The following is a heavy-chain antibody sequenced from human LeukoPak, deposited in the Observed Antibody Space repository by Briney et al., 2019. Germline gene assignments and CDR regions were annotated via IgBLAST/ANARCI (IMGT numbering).Heavy chain of an antibody. CDR1: GFTFSSYA. CDR2: IGGSGDRT. J-gene: IGHJ1*01. Sequence: GGSLRLSCAASGFTFSSYAMTWVRQAPGKGLEWVSTIGGSGDRTYYADSVKGRFTISRDNSKNTLYVQVNSLRAEDTAVYYCAKDIRSSWYYFQDWGQGTLVTVSS. D-gene: IGHD6-13*01. CDR3: AKDIRSSWYYFQD. V-gene: IGHV3-23*01.